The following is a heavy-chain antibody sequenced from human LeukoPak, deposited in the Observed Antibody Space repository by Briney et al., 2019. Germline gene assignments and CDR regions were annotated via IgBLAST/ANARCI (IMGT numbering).Heavy chain of an antibody. J-gene: IGHJ6*03. CDR3: AELGITMIGGV. V-gene: IGHV3-48*03. CDR2: ISSSGSRR. CDR1: GFTFSRYE. D-gene: IGHD3-10*02. Sequence: GGSLRLSCAASGFTFSRYEMNWVRQAPGKGLEGVSYISSSGSRRYYAGSVKGRFTISRDNAKNSLYLQMNSLRDEDTAVYYCAELGITMIGGVWGKGPTVTIS.